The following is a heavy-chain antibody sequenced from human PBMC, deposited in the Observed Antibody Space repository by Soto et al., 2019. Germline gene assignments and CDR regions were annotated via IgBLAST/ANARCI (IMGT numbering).Heavy chain of an antibody. CDR1: GFTFSSYS. J-gene: IGHJ3*02. V-gene: IGHV3-48*01. D-gene: IGHD3-16*02. CDR3: ARGRLYIWGSYRPDDAFDI. CDR2: ISSSSSTI. Sequence: PGGSLRLSCAASGFTFSSYSMNWVRQAPGKGLEWVSYISSSSSTIYYADSVKGRFTISRDNAKNSLYLQMNSLRAEDTAVYYWARGRLYIWGSYRPDDAFDIWGQGTMVTVSS.